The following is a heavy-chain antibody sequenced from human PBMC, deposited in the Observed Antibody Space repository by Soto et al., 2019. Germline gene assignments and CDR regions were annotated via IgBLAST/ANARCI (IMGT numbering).Heavy chain of an antibody. J-gene: IGHJ5*02. D-gene: IGHD2-2*01. CDR3: ARDAGYCSSTSCYRGENNWFDP. CDR1: GGSVSSGSYY. V-gene: IGHV4-61*01. Sequence: QVQLQESDPGLVKPSETLSLTCTVSGGSVSSGSYYWSWIRQPPGKGLEWIGYIYYSGSTNYNPSLKSRVTISVDTSKNQFSLKLSSVTAADTAVYYCARDAGYCSSTSCYRGENNWFDPWGQGTLVTVSS. CDR2: IYYSGST.